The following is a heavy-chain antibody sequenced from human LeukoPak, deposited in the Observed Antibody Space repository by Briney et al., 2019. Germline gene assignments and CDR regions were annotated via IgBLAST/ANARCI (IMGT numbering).Heavy chain of an antibody. CDR1: GYTFTSYG. J-gene: IGHJ4*02. V-gene: IGHV1-18*01. Sequence: ASVKVSCKASGYTFTSYGISWVRQAPGQGLEWMGWISAYNGNTNYAQKLQGRVTMTTDTSTSTAYMELRSLRSDDTAVYYCAREGEGNYDSSGYPDYWGQGTLVTVSS. CDR2: ISAYNGNT. CDR3: AREGEGNYDSSGYPDY. D-gene: IGHD3-22*01.